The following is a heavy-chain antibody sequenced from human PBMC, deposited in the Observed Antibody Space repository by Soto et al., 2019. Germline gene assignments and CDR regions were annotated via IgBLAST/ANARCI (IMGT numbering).Heavy chain of an antibody. CDR2: VYYSGST. CDR1: GDFISSYY. CDR3: ARGQSGYYPYFDN. Sequence: SETLSLTCSVSGDFISSYYWSWIRQPPGKGLEWIGYVYYSGSTNYNPSLKSRVTISVDTSKKQFSLKLRSVTAADTAVYFCARGQSGYYPYFDNWGQGTLVTVSS. J-gene: IGHJ4*02. D-gene: IGHD3-22*01. V-gene: IGHV4-59*01.